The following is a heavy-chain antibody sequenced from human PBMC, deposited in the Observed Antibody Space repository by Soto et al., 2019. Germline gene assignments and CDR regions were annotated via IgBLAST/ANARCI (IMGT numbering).Heavy chain of an antibody. Sequence: EVHLVESGGALVQPGGSLRLSCAASRFTFSTYEMHWLRQAPGKGLEWVSYISSGVDTVHYADSVKGRFTISRDNTRNSLYLQMNSLRDEDTALYYCVRYCSSTLCNGVATRTFDYWGQGTLVTVSS. D-gene: IGHD2-2*01. V-gene: IGHV3-48*03. CDR1: RFTFSTYE. J-gene: IGHJ4*02. CDR3: VRYCSSTLCNGVATRTFDY. CDR2: ISSGVDTV.